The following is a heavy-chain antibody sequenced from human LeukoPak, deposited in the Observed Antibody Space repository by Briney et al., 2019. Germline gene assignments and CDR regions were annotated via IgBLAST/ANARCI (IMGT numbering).Heavy chain of an antibody. CDR3: ARDEGEYCTRTTCYYGWFDP. J-gene: IGHJ5*02. V-gene: IGHV3-48*03. CDR1: GFIFSTYG. Sequence: GGSLRLSCVGSGFIFSTYGMNWVRQAPGKGLEWISYISGRGTTIYYADSVKGRFTISRDNAKSSLYLQMSSLRDEDMALYYCARDEGEYCTRTTCYYGWFDPWGQGTLVTVSS. CDR2: ISGRGTTI. D-gene: IGHD2-2*01.